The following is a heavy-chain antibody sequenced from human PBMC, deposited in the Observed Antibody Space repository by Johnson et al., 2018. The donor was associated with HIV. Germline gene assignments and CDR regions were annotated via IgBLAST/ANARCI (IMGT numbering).Heavy chain of an antibody. CDR3: AREELEPDVFDI. D-gene: IGHD1-1*01. V-gene: IGHV3-30*03. CDR2: ISSDGSNK. J-gene: IGHJ3*02. CDR1: GFTFSNYD. Sequence: QVQLVESGGGLVQPGGSLRLSCAASGFTFSNYDLHWVRQPPGKGLEWVAVISSDGSNKYYFDSVKGRFTISRDTSKNTLYLQMNSLRPEDTAVYYCAREELEPDVFDIWGQGTMVTVSS.